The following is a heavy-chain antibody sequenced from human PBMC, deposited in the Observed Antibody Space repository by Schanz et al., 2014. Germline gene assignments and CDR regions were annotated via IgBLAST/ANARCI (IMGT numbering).Heavy chain of an antibody. CDR2: ISGSVGST. V-gene: IGHV3-23*01. D-gene: IGHD5-18*01. CDR1: GFTFSSYT. CDR3: LKDTGLYDAPLYRCMDG. J-gene: IGHJ6*02. Sequence: YSASGFTFSSYTMSCVLPAPGKWLDWVSSISGSVGSTYSADSVKGRFTISRDNAKKFMDLQMGSLRAEDTALEFSLKDTGLYDAPLYRCMDGRGQ.